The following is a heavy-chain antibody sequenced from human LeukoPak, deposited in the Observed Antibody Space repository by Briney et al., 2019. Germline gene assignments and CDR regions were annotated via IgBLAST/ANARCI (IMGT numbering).Heavy chain of an antibody. CDR1: GGSISSYY. J-gene: IGHJ6*02. D-gene: IGHD1-1*01. V-gene: IGHV4-4*09. CDR2: IYTSGST. Sequence: SETLSLTCTVSGGSISSYYWSWIRQPPGKGLEWIGYIYTSGSTNYNPSLKSRVTISVDTSKNQFSLKLSSVTAADTAVYYCAKDQASLQPPDYYYGMDVWGQGTTVTVSS. CDR3: AKDQASLQPPDYYYGMDV.